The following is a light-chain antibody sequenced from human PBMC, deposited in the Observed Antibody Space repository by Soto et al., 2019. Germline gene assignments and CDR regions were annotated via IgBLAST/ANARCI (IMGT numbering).Light chain of an antibody. CDR2: DVS. Sequence: QSVLTQPASVSGSPGQSITISCTGTNSDVGAYNYVSWYQHHPGKAPKLMIYDVSNRPSGISNRFSGSKSGNTASLTISGLQAEDEADYYCSSYTTSSTRVFGNGTKVT. J-gene: IGLJ1*01. CDR1: NSDVGAYNY. V-gene: IGLV2-14*01. CDR3: SSYTTSSTRV.